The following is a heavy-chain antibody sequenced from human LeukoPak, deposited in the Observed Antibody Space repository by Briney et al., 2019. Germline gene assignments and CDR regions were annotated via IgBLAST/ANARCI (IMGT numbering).Heavy chain of an antibody. J-gene: IGHJ6*03. Sequence: GGSLRLSCAASGFIFSDYNMRWIRQAPGKGLEWVSSISRSGSTKYHADSAKGRFTISRDNAKNSLFLQMNSLRAEDTAVYYCARVLRYCSGGNCYSGGLGYMDVWGKGTTVTISS. CDR3: ARVLRYCSGGNCYSGGLGYMDV. D-gene: IGHD2-15*01. V-gene: IGHV3-11*01. CDR1: GFIFSDYN. CDR2: ISRSGSTK.